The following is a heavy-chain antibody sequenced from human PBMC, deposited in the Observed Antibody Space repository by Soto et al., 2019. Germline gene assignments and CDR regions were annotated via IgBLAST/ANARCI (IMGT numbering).Heavy chain of an antibody. D-gene: IGHD3-10*01. J-gene: IGHJ5*02. Sequence: SETLPLTCAVYGGSFSGYYWSWIRQPPGKGLEWIGEINHSGSTNYNPSLKSRVTISVDTSKNQFSLKLSSVTAADTAVYYCARARAYYYGSGSYYNGNWFDPWGQGTLVTVSS. V-gene: IGHV4-34*01. CDR1: GGSFSGYY. CDR2: INHSGST. CDR3: ARARAYYYGSGSYYNGNWFDP.